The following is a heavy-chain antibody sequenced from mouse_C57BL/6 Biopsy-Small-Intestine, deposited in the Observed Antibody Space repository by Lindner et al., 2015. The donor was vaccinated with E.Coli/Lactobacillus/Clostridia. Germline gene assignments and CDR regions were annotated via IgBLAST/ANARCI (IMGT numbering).Heavy chain of an antibody. CDR1: GYTFTTYP. V-gene: IGHV1-47*01. CDR3: ARGSLGRFFFDF. J-gene: IGHJ2*01. D-gene: IGHD4-1*01. CDR2: FHPYNDDT. Sequence: VQLQESGAELVKPGASVKMSCKSSGYTFTTYPIEWMMQNHEKSLEWIGNFHPYNDDTKYNEKFKGTATLTVEKSSTTVYLELSRLTSDDSGVYFCARGSLGRFFFDFWGQGTTLTVSS.